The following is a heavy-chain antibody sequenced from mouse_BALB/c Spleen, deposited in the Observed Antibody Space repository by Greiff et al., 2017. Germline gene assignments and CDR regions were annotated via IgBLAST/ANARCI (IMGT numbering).Heavy chain of an antibody. V-gene: IGHV5-4*02. Sequence: EVKLVESGGGLVKPGGSLKLSCAASGFTLSDYYMYWVRQTPEKRLEWVATISDGGSYTYYPDSVKGRFTISRDNAKNNLYLQMSSLKSEDTAMYYCARGYDYEFAYWGQGTLVTVSA. J-gene: IGHJ3*01. CDR1: GFTLSDYY. CDR3: ARGYDYEFAY. CDR2: ISDGGSYT. D-gene: IGHD2-4*01.